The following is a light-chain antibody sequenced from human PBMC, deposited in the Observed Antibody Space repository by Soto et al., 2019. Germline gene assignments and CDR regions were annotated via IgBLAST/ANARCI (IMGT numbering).Light chain of an antibody. Sequence: EIVLTQSPGTLSLSPGERATLSCRASQSVSSSYLAWYQQKPGQAPRLLIYGASSRATGIPDRFSGSGSGTDFTLTISRLEPEDFAVYYCQQYAPPLITFGQGTRLEIK. V-gene: IGKV3-20*01. J-gene: IGKJ5*01. CDR1: QSVSSSY. CDR3: QQYAPPLIT. CDR2: GAS.